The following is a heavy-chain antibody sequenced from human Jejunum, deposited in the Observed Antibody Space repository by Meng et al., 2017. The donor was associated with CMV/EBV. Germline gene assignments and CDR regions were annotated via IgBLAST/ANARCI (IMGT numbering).Heavy chain of an antibody. CDR1: GFTFINAW. CDR3: TTEYD. J-gene: IGHJ4*02. Sequence: ACAASGFTFINAWMSWVRKAPGKGLEWVGRIRSNADGGTADYVAPVTGRFTVSRDDSKNTLYLQMNSLKTEDTAVYYCTTEYDWGQGTLVTVSS. CDR2: IRSNADGGTA. V-gene: IGHV3-15*01.